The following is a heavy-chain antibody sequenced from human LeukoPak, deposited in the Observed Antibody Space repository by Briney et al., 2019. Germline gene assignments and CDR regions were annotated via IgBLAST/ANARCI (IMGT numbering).Heavy chain of an antibody. CDR1: GFSLSTHGMC. CDR3: ARSLGYYYYYLDV. Sequence: SSPSLVNPTQTLTLTCTFSGFSLSTHGMCVSWIRQPPGKALELFARIVWDYDKYYSTSLKTRLTISKDTSKIQVVLTMTDMDPVDTAAYFCARSLGYYYYYLDVWGKGTTVTVSS. J-gene: IGHJ6*03. V-gene: IGHV2-70*11. CDR2: IVWDYDK.